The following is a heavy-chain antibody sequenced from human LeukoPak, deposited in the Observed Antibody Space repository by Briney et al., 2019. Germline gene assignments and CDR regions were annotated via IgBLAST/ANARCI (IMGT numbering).Heavy chain of an antibody. Sequence: ETLSLPSSVSGGSISGYYWTWIRQPAGKGLEWIGRIYTSGTTNHNPSLKSRVTMSLDTSKNQFSLKLSSVTAADTAVYYCARLYSSSWYLDYCFDYWGQGTLVTVSS. CDR3: ARLYSSSWYLDYCFDY. V-gene: IGHV4-4*07. D-gene: IGHD6-13*01. CDR1: GGSISGYY. J-gene: IGHJ4*02. CDR2: IYTSGTT.